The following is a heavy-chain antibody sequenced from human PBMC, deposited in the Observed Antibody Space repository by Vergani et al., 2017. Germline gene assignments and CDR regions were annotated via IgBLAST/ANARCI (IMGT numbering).Heavy chain of an antibody. CDR1: GGSIRSGGYY. D-gene: IGHD3-3*01. V-gene: IGHV4-61*02. CDR2: IDTSGRT. Sequence: QVQLQESGPGLVKPSQTLSLTCTVSGGSIRSGGYYWSWIRQPAGKGLEWIGRIDTSGRTNYNPSLKSRVTMSVDTSKNQFSLKLSSVTAADTAVYYCVRDCGVDFWSGYRENWFDPWGQGTLVTVSS. CDR3: VRDCGVDFWSGYRENWFDP. J-gene: IGHJ5*02.